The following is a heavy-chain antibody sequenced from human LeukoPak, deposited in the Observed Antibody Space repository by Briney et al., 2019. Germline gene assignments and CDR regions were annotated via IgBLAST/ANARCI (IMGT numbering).Heavy chain of an antibody. CDR1: GFTFTSFA. Sequence: GGSLRLSCAASGFTFTSFAMSWVRQTPGKGLEWVSAIGGGDGSTYYADSVKGRFTISRDNSKNTLHLQMNSLRAEDTALYYCAKASSSWYWDCWGQGALVTVSS. V-gene: IGHV3-23*01. D-gene: IGHD6-13*01. CDR3: AKASSSWYWDC. CDR2: IGGGDGST. J-gene: IGHJ4*02.